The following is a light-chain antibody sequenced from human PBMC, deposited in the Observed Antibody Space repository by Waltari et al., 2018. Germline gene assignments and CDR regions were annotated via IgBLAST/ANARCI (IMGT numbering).Light chain of an antibody. J-gene: IGKJ1*01. CDR3: QQSYNTPWT. Sequence: DIQMTQSPSSLSASVGDRFTNTCRASQGISSYLNLYQQKPGKAPKLLIYAASSLQSGVPSRFSGSGSGTDFTLTISSLQPEDFATYYCQQSYNTPWTFGQGTKVEIK. CDR2: AAS. V-gene: IGKV1-39*01. CDR1: QGISSY.